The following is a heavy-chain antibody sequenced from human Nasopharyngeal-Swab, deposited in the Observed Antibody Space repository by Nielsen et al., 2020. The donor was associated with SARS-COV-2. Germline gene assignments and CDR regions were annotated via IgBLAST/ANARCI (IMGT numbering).Heavy chain of an antibody. J-gene: IGHJ5*02. CDR2: INDDGRDT. V-gene: IGHV3-74*01. CDR3: ASHVDTAMAEFDP. D-gene: IGHD5-18*01. CDR1: GFTFSSYW. Sequence: GESLKISCAASGFTFSSYWMHWVRQAPGKGLVWVSRINDDGRDTIYADSVKGRFTISRDNAKNTLYLQMNSLRAEDTAVYYCASHVDTAMAEFDPWGQGTLVTVSS.